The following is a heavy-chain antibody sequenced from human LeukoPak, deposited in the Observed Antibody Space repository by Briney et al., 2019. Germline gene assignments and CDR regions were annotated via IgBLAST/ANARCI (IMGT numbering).Heavy chain of an antibody. CDR2: ISGSGGST. V-gene: IGHV3-23*01. J-gene: IGHJ4*02. Sequence: GGSLRLSCVASRFSFSDCDMSWIRQSPGKRLEWVSSISGSGGSTYYADSVKGRSTISRDNSKNTLFLQANSLRAEDMGRYYCVKGGQRYDFWRFDYWGQGTLVAVSS. D-gene: IGHD3-3*01. CDR3: VKGGQRYDFWRFDY. CDR1: RFSFSDCD.